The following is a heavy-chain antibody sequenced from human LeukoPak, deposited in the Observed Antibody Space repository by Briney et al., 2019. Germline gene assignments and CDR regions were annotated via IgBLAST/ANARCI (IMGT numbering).Heavy chain of an antibody. Sequence: PSETLSLTCTVSGGSVSSGSYYWSWIRQPPGKGLEWIGYIYYSGSTYYNPSLKSRVTISVDTSKNQFSLKLSSVTAADTALYYCARYDYGDCWFDPWGQGTLVTVSS. J-gene: IGHJ5*02. V-gene: IGHV4-61*01. CDR1: GGSVSSGSYY. D-gene: IGHD4-17*01. CDR3: ARYDYGDCWFDP. CDR2: IYYSGST.